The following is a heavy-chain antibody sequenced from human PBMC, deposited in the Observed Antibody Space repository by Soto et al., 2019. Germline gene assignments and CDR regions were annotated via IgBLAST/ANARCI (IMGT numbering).Heavy chain of an antibody. J-gene: IGHJ6*02. CDR3: ARDPVXGVRGLGTNIYYYGMDV. Sequence: GGSLRLSCAASGFTFSSYSMNWVRQAPGKGLEWVSYISSSSSTIYYADSVKGRFTISRDNAKNSLYLQMNSLRDEDTAVYYCARDPVXGVRGLGTNIYYYGMDVWGQGTTVTVSS. D-gene: IGHD3-16*01. CDR2: ISSSSSTI. CDR1: GFTFSSYS. V-gene: IGHV3-48*02.